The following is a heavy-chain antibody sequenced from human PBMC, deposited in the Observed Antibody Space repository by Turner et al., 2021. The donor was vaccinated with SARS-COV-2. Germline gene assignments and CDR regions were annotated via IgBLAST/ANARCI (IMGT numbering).Heavy chain of an antibody. V-gene: IGHV3-23*01. J-gene: IGHJ4*02. Sequence: EVHLLESGGGFVQPGRSLRLSCAASGVTFTLSAMTWFRQTPGKRLQWVSAIVHSVEKVYYADSVKGRFTISRDNSKNTLFLQISSLRADDSALYYCARQVAYGVDFHWAQGALVTVSS. CDR3: ARQVAYGVDFH. CDR2: IVHSVEKV. CDR1: GVTFTLSA. D-gene: IGHD4-17*01.